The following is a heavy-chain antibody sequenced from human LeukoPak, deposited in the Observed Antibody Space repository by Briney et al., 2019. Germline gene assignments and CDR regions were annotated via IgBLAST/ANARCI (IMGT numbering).Heavy chain of an antibody. Sequence: SETLSLTCTVSGGFINYGSFYWSWIRQPAGKGLEWIGRVYTSGNTNYSPSLKSRVTISVDTSKNQFSLKLSSVTAADTAVYYCARGVGNDYGDYGNDYWGQGTLVTVPS. CDR1: GGFINYGSFY. V-gene: IGHV4-61*02. J-gene: IGHJ4*02. D-gene: IGHD4-17*01. CDR2: VYTSGNT. CDR3: ARGVGNDYGDYGNDY.